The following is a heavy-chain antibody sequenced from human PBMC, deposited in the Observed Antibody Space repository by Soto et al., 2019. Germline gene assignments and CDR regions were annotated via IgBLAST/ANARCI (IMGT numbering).Heavy chain of an antibody. Sequence: EVQLVESGGGLVQPGGSLRLSCAASGFTFGSYWMSWVRHAPGKGLEWLATIKMDASEKKDVDSVKGRFTMSRDNAKKSLYLQMDSLRAEDTAVYYCARDSGSGSGASVNHYLGYWGHGTLVTVSS. CDR2: IKMDASEK. CDR3: ARDSGSGSGASVNHYLGY. V-gene: IGHV3-7*01. D-gene: IGHD3-10*01. CDR1: GFTFGSYW. J-gene: IGHJ4*01.